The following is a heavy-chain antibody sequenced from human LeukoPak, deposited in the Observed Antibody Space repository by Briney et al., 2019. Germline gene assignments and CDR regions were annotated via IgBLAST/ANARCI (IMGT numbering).Heavy chain of an antibody. Sequence: GGSLRLSCAASGFTFSSYAMSWVRQAPGKGLEWVSAISGSGGSTYYADSVKGRFTISRDNSKNTLYLQMNSLSAEDTAVYYCANLHCSGGSCYSEDYFDYWGQGTLVTVSS. CDR2: ISGSGGST. D-gene: IGHD2-15*01. CDR1: GFTFSSYA. J-gene: IGHJ4*02. V-gene: IGHV3-23*01. CDR3: ANLHCSGGSCYSEDYFDY.